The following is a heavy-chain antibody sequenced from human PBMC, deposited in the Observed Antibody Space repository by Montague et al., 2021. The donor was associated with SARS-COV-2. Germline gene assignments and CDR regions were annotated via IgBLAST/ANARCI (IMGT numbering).Heavy chain of an antibody. J-gene: IGHJ6*02. V-gene: IGHV6-1*01. CDR1: GDSVSGHRPT. CDR2: PYYKSKWCN. CDR3: ARQFPVPGLRYSYYGMDV. D-gene: IGHD4-11*01. Sequence: CAISGDSVSGHRPTWDWIRPSPPSGLDWVGRPYYKSKWCNDYAVSVKSRITINPDTSKNQFSLQLNSVTPEDAAVYYCARQFPVPGLRYSYYGMDVWGQGTTVTVSS.